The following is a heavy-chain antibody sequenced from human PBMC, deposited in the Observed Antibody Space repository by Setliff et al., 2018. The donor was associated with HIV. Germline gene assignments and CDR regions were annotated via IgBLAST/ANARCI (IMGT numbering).Heavy chain of an antibody. Sequence: SETLSLTCTVSGGSISSYCWSWIRQPPGKGLEWIGSIYYSGSTYYNPSLKSRVTISVDTSKNQFSLNLSSVTAADTAVYYCARLKSGSLGGYVDYWGQGTLVTVSS. CDR2: IYYSGST. V-gene: IGHV4-59*12. D-gene: IGHD3-10*01. CDR3: ARLKSGSLGGYVDY. J-gene: IGHJ4*02. CDR1: GGSISSYC.